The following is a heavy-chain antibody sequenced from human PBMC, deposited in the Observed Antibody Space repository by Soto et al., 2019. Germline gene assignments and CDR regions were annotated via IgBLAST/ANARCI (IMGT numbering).Heavy chain of an antibody. D-gene: IGHD3-10*01. CDR1: GGSITNYY. J-gene: IGHJ6*02. CDR3: ARHGFGSLHGLVDV. CDR2: IQYNGYS. V-gene: IGHV4-59*08. Sequence: QVQLQESGPGLVKPSETLSLTCTVSGGSITNYYCSWFRQPPGKGLEWIGYIQYNGYSAYNLSLKRRVTMSMATSKHQFSLMLESVTATDTAVYYCARHGFGSLHGLVDVWGQGTTVIVSS.